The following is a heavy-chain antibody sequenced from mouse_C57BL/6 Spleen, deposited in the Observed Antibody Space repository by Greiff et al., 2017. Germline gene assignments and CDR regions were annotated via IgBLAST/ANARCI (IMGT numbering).Heavy chain of an antibody. CDR1: GYTFTSYW. Sequence: VQVVESGAELVKPGASVKLSCKASGYTFTSYWMHWVKQRPGQGLEWIGMIHPTSGSTNYNEKFKSKATLTVDKSSSTAYMQLSSLTSEDSAVYYCARSSTTVVATDFDYWGQGTTLTVSS. D-gene: IGHD1-1*01. J-gene: IGHJ2*01. CDR2: IHPTSGST. CDR3: ARSSTTVVATDFDY. V-gene: IGHV1-64*01.